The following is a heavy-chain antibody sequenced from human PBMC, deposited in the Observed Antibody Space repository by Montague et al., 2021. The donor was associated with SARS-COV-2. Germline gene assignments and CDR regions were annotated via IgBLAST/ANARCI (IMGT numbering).Heavy chain of an antibody. CDR2: ISGTSKYI. CDR1: GFTFSSYS. CDR3: ARGDFDISTGYYPLFDY. V-gene: IGHV3-21*01. D-gene: IGHD3-9*01. Sequence: SLRPSCAGSGFTFSSYSMNWVRQAPGKGLEWVSSISGTSKYIFYADSVKGRFTISRDNAKNSLCLQMNSLRAEDTAVYYCARGDFDISTGYYPLFDYWGQGTLVTVSS. J-gene: IGHJ4*02.